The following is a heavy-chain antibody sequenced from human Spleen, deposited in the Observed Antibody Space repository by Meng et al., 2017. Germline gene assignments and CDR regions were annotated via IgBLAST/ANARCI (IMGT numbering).Heavy chain of an antibody. D-gene: IGHD3-16*01. Sequence: GGSLRLSCAASGFTFSSYAMSWVRQAPGKGLEWVSAISGSGGSTYYADSVKGRFTISRDNSKNTVFLQINSLRVEDTAVYYCARSPIDKYDLSALPLDYCGQGTLVTVSS. CDR1: GFTFSSYA. CDR2: ISGSGGST. V-gene: IGHV3-23*01. J-gene: IGHJ4*02. CDR3: ARSPIDKYDLSALPLDY.